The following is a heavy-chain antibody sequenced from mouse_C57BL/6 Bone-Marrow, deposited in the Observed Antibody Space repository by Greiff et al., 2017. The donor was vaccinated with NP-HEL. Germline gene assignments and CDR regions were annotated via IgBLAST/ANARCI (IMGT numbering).Heavy chain of an antibody. CDR2: IWRGGST. V-gene: IGHV2-5*01. CDR1: GFSLTSYG. Sequence: VQLQQSGPGLVQPSQSLSITCTVSGFSLTSYGVHWVRQSPGKGLEWLGVIWRGGSTDYNAAFMSRLRITKDNSKSQVFFKMNSLQADDTAIYYCARGPDYFDYWGQGTTLTVSS. CDR3: ARGPDYFDY. J-gene: IGHJ2*01.